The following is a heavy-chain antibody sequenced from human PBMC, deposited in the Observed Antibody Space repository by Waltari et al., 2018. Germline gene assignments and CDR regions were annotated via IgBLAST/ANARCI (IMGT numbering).Heavy chain of an antibody. D-gene: IGHD3-22*01. V-gene: IGHV4-34*01. CDR1: GGSFSGYY. CDR2: INHSGST. J-gene: IGHJ6*02. Sequence: QVQLQQWGAGLLKPSETLSLTCAVYGGSFSGYYWSWIRQPPGKGLEWIGEINHSGSTNYNPDLKSRVTKSVDTAKNQCSLKLSSVTAADTAVYYCARTFIVVVSTGGYYYYGMDVWGQGTTVTVSS. CDR3: ARTFIVVVSTGGYYYYGMDV.